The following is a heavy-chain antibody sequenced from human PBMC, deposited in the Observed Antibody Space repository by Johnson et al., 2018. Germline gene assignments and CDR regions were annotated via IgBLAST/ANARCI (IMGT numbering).Heavy chain of an antibody. V-gene: IGHV1-69*12. CDR3: ARRNPNYHPHYHYGMDG. J-gene: IGHJ6*02. D-gene: IGHD5-24*01. CDR1: GGTFSSYA. Sequence: QVQLVQSGAEVQKPGSSVKVSCKASGGTFSSYAISWVRQAPGQGLAWMGGIIPFFGPANYAKKFQGRVTITADESTGTAYMELSRLRSEDTAVYYCARRNPNYHPHYHYGMDGWGRGTTVTVSS. CDR2: IIPFFGPA.